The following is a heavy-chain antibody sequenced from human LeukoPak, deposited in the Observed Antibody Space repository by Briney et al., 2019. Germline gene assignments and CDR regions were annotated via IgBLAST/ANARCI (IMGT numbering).Heavy chain of an antibody. CDR3: ARAAGWRWFDP. J-gene: IGHJ5*02. CDR1: GFTFSTYW. D-gene: IGHD6-19*01. V-gene: IGHV3-74*01. CDR2: INSDGSST. Sequence: GGSLRLSCAASGFTFSTYWMPWVRQAPGKGLVWVSRINSDGSSTSYADSVKGRFTISRDNAKNTLYLRMNSLRAEDTAVYYCARAAGWRWFDPWGQGTLVTVSS.